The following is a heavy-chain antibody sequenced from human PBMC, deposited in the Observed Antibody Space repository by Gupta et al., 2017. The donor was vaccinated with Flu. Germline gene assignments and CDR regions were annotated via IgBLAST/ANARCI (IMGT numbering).Heavy chain of an antibody. Sequence: QVQLVQSGAEVKKPGASLKVSCKASGYTFTGYYIHWVRQAPGQGLAWMGWINPDSGGTNYAQKFQGRVTMTRDTSISTAFMELSSLRSDDTAVYYCAREGQPDYSSSRPFNWFDPWGQGTLVTVSS. CDR2: INPDSGGT. CDR3: AREGQPDYSSSRPFNWFDP. D-gene: IGHD6-13*01. J-gene: IGHJ5*02. CDR1: GYTFTGYY. V-gene: IGHV1-2*02.